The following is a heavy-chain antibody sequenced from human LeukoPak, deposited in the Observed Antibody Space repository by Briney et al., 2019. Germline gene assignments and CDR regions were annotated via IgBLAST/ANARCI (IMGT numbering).Heavy chain of an antibody. CDR3: ARGYYDSSPYYYYYMDV. CDR2: INPNSGGT. Sequence: ASVKVSCKASGYTFTGYYMHWVRQAPGQALEWMGWINPNSGGTNYAQKFQGRVTMTRDTSISTAYMELSRLRSDDTAVYYCARGYYDSSPYYYYYMDVWGKGTTVTVSS. V-gene: IGHV1-2*02. D-gene: IGHD3-22*01. J-gene: IGHJ6*03. CDR1: GYTFTGYY.